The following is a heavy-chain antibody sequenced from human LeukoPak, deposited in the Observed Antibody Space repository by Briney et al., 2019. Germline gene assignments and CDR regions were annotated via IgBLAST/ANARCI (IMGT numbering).Heavy chain of an antibody. CDR3: ARVGGFHPKYYYDSSGYYY. J-gene: IGHJ4*02. CDR1: GYTFTSYA. V-gene: IGHV7-4-1*02. D-gene: IGHD3-22*01. Sequence: ASVKVSCKASGYTFTSYAMNWVRQAPGQGLERMGWINTNTGNPTYAQGFTGRFVFSLDTSVSTAYLQISSLKAEDTAVYYCARVGGFHPKYYYDSSGYYYWGQGTLVTVSS. CDR2: INTNTGNP.